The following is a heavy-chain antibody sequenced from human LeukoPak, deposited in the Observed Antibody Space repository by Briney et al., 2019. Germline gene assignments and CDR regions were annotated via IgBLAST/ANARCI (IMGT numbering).Heavy chain of an antibody. CDR1: GYTFTGYY. D-gene: IGHD2-2*01. Sequence: ASVKVSCKASGYTFTGYYMHWVRQAPGQGLEWMGRINPNSGGTNYAQKFQGRVTMTRDTSISTAYMELSRLRSDDTAVYYCARYCTSATCYAFDPWGQGSLVTVSS. V-gene: IGHV1-2*06. J-gene: IGHJ5*02. CDR2: INPNSGGT. CDR3: ARYCTSATCYAFDP.